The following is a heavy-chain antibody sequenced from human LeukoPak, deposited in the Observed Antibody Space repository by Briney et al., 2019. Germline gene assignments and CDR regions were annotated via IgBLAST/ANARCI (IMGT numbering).Heavy chain of an antibody. CDR3: ASGLETAMVGHYYYYYMDV. D-gene: IGHD5-18*01. Sequence: GGSLRLSCAASGFTFTSYWMGWVRQAPGKGLEWVANIEEYGSEIYYVDSVKGRFTISRDNTKTSLYLQMNSLRAEDTSVYFCASGLETAMVGHYYYYYMDVWGKGTTVTVSS. CDR1: GFTFTSYW. CDR2: IEEYGSEI. V-gene: IGHV3-7*01. J-gene: IGHJ6*03.